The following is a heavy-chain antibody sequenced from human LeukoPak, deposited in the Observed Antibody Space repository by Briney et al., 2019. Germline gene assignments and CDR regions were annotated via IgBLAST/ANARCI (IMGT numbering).Heavy chain of an antibody. CDR2: IKQDGSEK. CDR3: VRDGGTDWYDP. V-gene: IGHV3-7*01. D-gene: IGHD3-16*01. J-gene: IGHJ5*02. CDR1: GFIVSDYW. Sequence: PAGSLRLSCAASGFIVSDYWMTWVRQAPGKGLEWVANIKQDGSEKTYVDSVKGRFTISRDNAKNSLYLQMNSLRVEDTAMYYCVRDGGTDWYDPWGQGTLVTVFS.